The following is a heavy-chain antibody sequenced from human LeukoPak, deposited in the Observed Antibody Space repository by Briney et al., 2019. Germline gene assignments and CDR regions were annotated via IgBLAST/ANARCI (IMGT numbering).Heavy chain of an antibody. CDR3: ASKYYYDSSGSFDY. CDR2: IIPIFGTA. CDR1: GGTFSSYA. D-gene: IGHD3-22*01. V-gene: IGHV1-69*05. J-gene: IGHJ4*02. Sequence: GASVKVSCKASGGTFSSYAISWVRQAPGQGLEWMGRIIPIFGTANDAQKFQGRVTITTDESTSTAYMELSSLRSEDTAVYYCASKYYYDSSGSFDYWGQGTLVTVSS.